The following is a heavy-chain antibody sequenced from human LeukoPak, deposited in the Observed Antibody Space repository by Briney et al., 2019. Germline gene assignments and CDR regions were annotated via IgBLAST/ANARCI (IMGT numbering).Heavy chain of an antibody. CDR1: GGSISSYY. J-gene: IGHJ4*02. D-gene: IGHD1-26*01. CDR3: ARLGGYSGSYFDY. CDR2: IYYSGST. V-gene: IGHV4-59*08. Sequence: SETLSLTCTVSGGSISSYYWSWIRQPPGKGLEWIGYIYYSGSTNYNPSLKSRVTISVDTSKNQSSLKLSSVTAADTAVYYCARLGGYSGSYFDYWGQGTLVTVSS.